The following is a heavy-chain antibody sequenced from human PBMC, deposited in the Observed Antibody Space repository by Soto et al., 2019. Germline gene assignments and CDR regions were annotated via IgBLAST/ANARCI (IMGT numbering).Heavy chain of an antibody. V-gene: IGHV4-30-4*01. J-gene: IGHJ4*02. CDR1: GGSISNGDYY. CDR3: ASEWSDDSSGYPLYYFDY. D-gene: IGHD3-22*01. CDR2: IYYSGST. Sequence: SETLSLTCTVSGGSISNGDYYWSWIRQPPGKGLEWIGYIYYSGSTYYNPSLKSRVTISVDTSKNQFSLKLSSVTAADTAVYYCASEWSDDSSGYPLYYFDYWGQGTLVTVSS.